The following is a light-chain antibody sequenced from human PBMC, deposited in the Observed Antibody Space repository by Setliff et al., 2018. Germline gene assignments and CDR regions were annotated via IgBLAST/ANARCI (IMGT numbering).Light chain of an antibody. J-gene: IGLJ2*01. CDR3: SSYAGSNNYVV. V-gene: IGLV2-8*01. Sequence: QSVLTQPPSASGSPGQSVTISCTGTSSDVGGYNYVSWYQQHPGKAPKLMIYEVSKRPSGVPDRFSGSKSGNTASLTVSGLQAEDEADYYCSSYAGSNNYVVFGGGTKGTV. CDR1: SSDVGGYNY. CDR2: EVS.